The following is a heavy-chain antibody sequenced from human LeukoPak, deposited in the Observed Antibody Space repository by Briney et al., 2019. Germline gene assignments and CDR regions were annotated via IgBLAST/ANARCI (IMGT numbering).Heavy chain of an antibody. D-gene: IGHD2-2*02. CDR3: ARVRCSSTSCYIWFDP. CDR1: GYTFTSYG. V-gene: IGHV1-18*01. Sequence: GASVKVSCKASGYTFTSYGISWVRQAPGHGLEWMGWISAYNGNTNYAQKLQGRVTMTTDTSTSTAYMELRSLRSDDTAVYYCARVRCSSTSCYIWFDPWGQGTLVTVSS. J-gene: IGHJ5*02. CDR2: ISAYNGNT.